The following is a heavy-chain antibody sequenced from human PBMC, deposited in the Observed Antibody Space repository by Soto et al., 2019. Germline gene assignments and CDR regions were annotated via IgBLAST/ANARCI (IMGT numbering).Heavy chain of an antibody. J-gene: IGHJ4*01. CDR2: IKRDGSEK. D-gene: IGHD2-15*01. CDR1: GFTFSTYC. Sequence: GGSLRLSCAASGFTFSTYCMSWVRQAPWKGLEWVANIKRDGSEKNYVDSVKGRLINYKLNSKNSLFLEMNRLRAENTAVYYCARFSIEGYSYDNINFYRDFDYWGQGILVTASS. CDR3: ARFSIEGYSYDNINFYRDFDY. V-gene: IGHV3-7*03.